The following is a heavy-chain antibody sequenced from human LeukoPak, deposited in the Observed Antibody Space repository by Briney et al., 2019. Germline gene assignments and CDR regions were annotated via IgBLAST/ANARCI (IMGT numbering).Heavy chain of an antibody. D-gene: IGHD3-3*01. V-gene: IGHV4-59*08. CDR1: GGSISRYF. Sequence: SETLSPTCTVSGGSISRYFWSWIRQPPGKGLEWIGYIYYSGSTNYNPSLKSRVTISVDTSKNQVSLKLSSVTAADTAVYYCARHEGDTSGSYMYNWFDPWGQGTLVTVSS. J-gene: IGHJ5*02. CDR2: IYYSGST. CDR3: ARHEGDTSGSYMYNWFDP.